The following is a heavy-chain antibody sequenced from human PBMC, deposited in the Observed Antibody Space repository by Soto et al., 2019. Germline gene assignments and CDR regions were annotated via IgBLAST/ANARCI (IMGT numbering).Heavy chain of an antibody. CDR3: ARCGGQLWSSYDY. J-gene: IGHJ4*02. Sequence: SETLSLTCTVSGGSISSGGYYWSWIRQHPGKGLEWIGYIYYSGSTYYNPSLKSRVTISVDTSKNQFSLKLSSVTAADTAVYYCARCGGQLWSSYDYWGQGTLVTVSS. D-gene: IGHD5-18*01. CDR2: IYYSGST. V-gene: IGHV4-31*03. CDR1: GGSISSGGYY.